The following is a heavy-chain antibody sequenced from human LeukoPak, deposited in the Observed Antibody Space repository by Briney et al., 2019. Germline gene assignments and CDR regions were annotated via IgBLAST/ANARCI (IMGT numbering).Heavy chain of an antibody. CDR2: IYNSGTT. V-gene: IGHV4-39*01. D-gene: IGHD2-15*01. Sequence: SETLSLTCTVSGDSVSSSSYYWGWIRQPPGKGLEWIGSIYNSGTTYYNPSLKSRITISVDTSKNQFSLKLSSVTAADTAVYYCASRKPSSLSWYGFAFDMWGQGTMVTVSP. J-gene: IGHJ3*02. CDR3: ASRKPSSLSWYGFAFDM. CDR1: GDSVSSSSYY.